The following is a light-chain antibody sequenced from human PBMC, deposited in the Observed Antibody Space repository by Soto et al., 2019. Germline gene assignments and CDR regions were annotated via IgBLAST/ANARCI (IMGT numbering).Light chain of an antibody. CDR1: QRAPPIY. Sequence: EIALTQSPGTLFLSPGERATFSSRPSQRAPPIYLAWYQQKPAQAPRLLIYAASIGATGIPDRFSGSGSGTDFTLTISRLEPEDSAVYYCLQYGIPLWTFGQGTKVEIK. CDR2: AAS. V-gene: IGKV3-20*01. J-gene: IGKJ1*01. CDR3: LQYGIPLWT.